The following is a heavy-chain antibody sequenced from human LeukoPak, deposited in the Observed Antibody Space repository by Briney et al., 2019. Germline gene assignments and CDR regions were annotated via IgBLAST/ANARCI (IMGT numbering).Heavy chain of an antibody. Sequence: GASVKVSCKASGGTFSSYAIIWVRQAPGQGLECMGGIIPLFCTAKYAQKFQGRVTMTTDESTSTAYMELSSLRSEDTAVYYYAGDGEEYCSSTSCYAWNWFDPWGQGTLVTVSS. CDR1: GGTFSSYA. J-gene: IGHJ5*02. CDR2: IIPLFCTA. V-gene: IGHV1-69*05. D-gene: IGHD2-2*01. CDR3: AGDGEEYCSSTSCYAWNWFDP.